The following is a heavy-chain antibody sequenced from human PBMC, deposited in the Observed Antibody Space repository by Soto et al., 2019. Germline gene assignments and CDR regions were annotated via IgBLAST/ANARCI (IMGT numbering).Heavy chain of an antibody. D-gene: IGHD1-20*01. Sequence: EGSLRLSCAASGFTFSSYAMHWVRQAPGKGLEWVAVISYDGSNKYYADSVKGRFTISRDNSKNTLYLQMNSLRAEDTAVYYCARASVSYYYYYGMDVWGQGTTVTVSS. CDR1: GFTFSSYA. CDR2: ISYDGSNK. V-gene: IGHV3-30-3*01. J-gene: IGHJ6*02. CDR3: ARASVSYYYYYGMDV.